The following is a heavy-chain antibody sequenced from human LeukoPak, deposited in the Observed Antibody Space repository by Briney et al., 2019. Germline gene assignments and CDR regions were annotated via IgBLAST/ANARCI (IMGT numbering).Heavy chain of an antibody. D-gene: IGHD2-21*02. CDR3: ARDSVLLFNGFDI. CDR1: GYTFTSYD. CDR2: MNPNSGNT. Sequence: ASVKVSCKASGYTFTSYDINWVRQATGQGLEWMGWMNPNSGNTGYAQKFQGRVTMTRNTSISTVYMELSRLRSDDTAVYYCARDSVLLFNGFDIWGQGTMVTVSS. J-gene: IGHJ3*02. V-gene: IGHV1-8*01.